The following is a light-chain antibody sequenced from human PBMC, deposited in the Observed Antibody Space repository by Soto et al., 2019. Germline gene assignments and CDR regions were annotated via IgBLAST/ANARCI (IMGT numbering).Light chain of an antibody. V-gene: IGLV2-11*01. CDR3: CSYAGSYTYV. J-gene: IGLJ1*01. CDR1: SSDVGGYNY. Sequence: QSVLTQPRSVSGSPGQSVTISCTGTSSDVGGYNYVSWYQQHPGKAPKFMIYGVNKRPSGVPDRFSGSKSGNTASLTISGLQAEDEADYYCCSYAGSYTYVFGTGTKVTVL. CDR2: GVN.